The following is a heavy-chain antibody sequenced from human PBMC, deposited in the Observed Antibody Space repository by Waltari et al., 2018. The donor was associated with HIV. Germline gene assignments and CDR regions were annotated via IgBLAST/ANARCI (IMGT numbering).Heavy chain of an antibody. Sequence: QVQLVQPGAEVRKPGASVKVSCKASGSTFTGFYFHWVRQAPGQGLEWMGRINPNSGGTNYAQKFQARVTMTRDTSIGAAYMELSSLRPNDTAVYYCARVTTVTGDSYFYYGMDVWGQGTTVTVSS. D-gene: IGHD4-17*01. CDR2: INPNSGGT. V-gene: IGHV1-2*06. J-gene: IGHJ6*02. CDR1: GSTFTGFY. CDR3: ARVTTVTGDSYFYYGMDV.